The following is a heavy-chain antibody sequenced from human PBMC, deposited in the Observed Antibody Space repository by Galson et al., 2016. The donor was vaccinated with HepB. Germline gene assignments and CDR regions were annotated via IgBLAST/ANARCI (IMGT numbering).Heavy chain of an antibody. D-gene: IGHD1-14*01. J-gene: IGHJ6*04. Sequence: SETLSLTCAVYGGSFNDHLWTWIRQSPGKGLEWIGEVNHRGTTKYHPSLKSRVVVSADTSKNQFSLFLTSVTAADTAVYFCARGSVRKGVLRRTHYDGMDVWGKGTTVSVSS. CDR2: VNHRGTT. CDR1: GGSFNDHL. CDR3: ARGSVRKGVLRRTHYDGMDV. V-gene: IGHV4-34*01.